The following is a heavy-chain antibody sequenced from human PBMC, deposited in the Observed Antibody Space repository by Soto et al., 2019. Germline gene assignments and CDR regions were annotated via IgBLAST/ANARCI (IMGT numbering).Heavy chain of an antibody. Sequence: VQLVQSGAEVKRPGASVKISCKASGDTLSTYYMHWARQAPGQGLEWMGIINPRSGKTNYPQKFQGRVTITRDTATATVYMELSTLGSGDTAMYYCARGVGYSDSSGYPFDYWGQGTLVTVSS. V-gene: IGHV1-46*03. D-gene: IGHD3-22*01. CDR1: GDTLSTYY. CDR2: INPRSGKT. J-gene: IGHJ4*02. CDR3: ARGVGYSDSSGYPFDY.